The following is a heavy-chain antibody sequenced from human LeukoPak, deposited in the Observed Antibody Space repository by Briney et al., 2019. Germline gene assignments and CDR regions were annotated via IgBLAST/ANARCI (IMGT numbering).Heavy chain of an antibody. V-gene: IGHV3-49*04. CDR3: AKGRTEGGTLALDY. D-gene: IGHD6-19*01. CDR2: IRSKAYGGTT. Sequence: GGSLRLSCTASGFTFGDYAMSWVRQAPGKGLEWVGFIRSKAYGGTTEYAASVKGRFTISRDDSKSIAYLQMNSLRAEDTAVYYCAKGRTEGGTLALDYWGQGTLVTVSS. J-gene: IGHJ4*02. CDR1: GFTFGDYA.